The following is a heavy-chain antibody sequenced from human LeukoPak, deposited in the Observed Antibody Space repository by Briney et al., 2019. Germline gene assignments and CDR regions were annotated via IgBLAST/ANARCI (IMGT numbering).Heavy chain of an antibody. V-gene: IGHV3-30*03. J-gene: IGHJ3*02. D-gene: IGHD6-6*01. CDR3: ASTTSIAARRFAFDI. CDR1: GFTFHNYG. Sequence: GGSLRLSCAASGFTFHNYGMHWVRQAPGKGLEWVAVISYDGSNKYYADSVKGRFTISRDNSKNTLYLQMNSLRAEDTAVYYCASTTSIAARRFAFDIWGQGTMVTVSS. CDR2: ISYDGSNK.